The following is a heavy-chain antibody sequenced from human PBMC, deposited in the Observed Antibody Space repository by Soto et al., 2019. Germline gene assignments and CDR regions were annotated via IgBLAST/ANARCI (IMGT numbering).Heavy chain of an antibody. D-gene: IGHD6-19*01. CDR3: ARGNRRGWSPSLGYFGY. Sequence: QVQLVESGGGVVQPGRSLRLSCAASGFTFSSYAMHWVRQAPGKGLEWVAVISYDGSNKYYADSVKGRFTISRDNSKNTLYLQMNSLGAEDTAVYYCARGNRRGWSPSLGYFGYWGQGTLVTVSS. CDR2: ISYDGSNK. CDR1: GFTFSSYA. V-gene: IGHV3-30-3*01. J-gene: IGHJ4*02.